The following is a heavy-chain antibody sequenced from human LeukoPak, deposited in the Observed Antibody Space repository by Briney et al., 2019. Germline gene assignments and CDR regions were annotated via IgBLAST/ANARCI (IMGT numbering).Heavy chain of an antibody. Sequence: PGGSLRLSCKASGFSFSEHYMNWIRQAPGRGLEWVSFISGSGDSIHYTDSVKGRFTVSRDNGKDALYLQMNSLRAEDTAVYYCARDLGHCSGGTCFAYGFDLWGQGTVVSVSP. J-gene: IGHJ3*01. CDR2: ISGSGDSI. CDR1: GFSFSEHY. CDR3: ARDLGHCSGGTCFAYGFDL. D-gene: IGHD2-15*01. V-gene: IGHV3-11*01.